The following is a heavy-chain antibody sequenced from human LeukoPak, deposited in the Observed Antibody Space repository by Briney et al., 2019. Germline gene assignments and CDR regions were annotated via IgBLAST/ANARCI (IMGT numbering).Heavy chain of an antibody. V-gene: IGHV1-2*02. D-gene: IGHD6-13*01. CDR3: ARGSSPGYYYYYYMDV. CDR1: GYTFTYYY. CDR2: INPNSGGT. Sequence: ASVKVSCKASGYTFTYYYIHWMRQAPGQGLEWMGWINPNSGGTNYAQKFQGRVTMTRDTSISTAYMELSRLRSDDTAVYYCARGSSPGYYYYYYMDVWGKGTTVTVSS. J-gene: IGHJ6*03.